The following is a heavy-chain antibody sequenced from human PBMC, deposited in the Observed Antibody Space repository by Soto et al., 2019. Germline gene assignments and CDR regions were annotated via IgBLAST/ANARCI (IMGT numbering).Heavy chain of an antibody. V-gene: IGHV3-23*01. CDR2: LSGGGSTT. CDR3: AKVDIVATINY. Sequence: EVQLLESGGDLVQPGGSLRLSCAASGFTFSSYAMSWVRQAPGKGLEWVSALSGGGSTTYYADSVKGRFTISRDNSKNTLFLQMNSLRAEDTGVYYCAKVDIVATINYLGQGTLVTVSS. D-gene: IGHD5-12*01. J-gene: IGHJ4*02. CDR1: GFTFSSYA.